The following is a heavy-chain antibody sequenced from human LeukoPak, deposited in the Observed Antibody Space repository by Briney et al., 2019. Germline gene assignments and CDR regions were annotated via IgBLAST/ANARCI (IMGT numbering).Heavy chain of an antibody. CDR3: ARSTARYHYYDSSGYYEIDY. J-gene: IGHJ4*02. CDR2: ISAYNGNT. Sequence: ASVKVSCKASGYTFTSYGISWVRQAPGQGLERMGWISAYNGNTNYAQKLQGRVTMTTDTSTSTAYMELRSLRSADTAVYYCARSTARYHYYDSSGYYEIDYWGQGTLVTVSS. D-gene: IGHD3-22*01. CDR1: GYTFTSYG. V-gene: IGHV1-18*01.